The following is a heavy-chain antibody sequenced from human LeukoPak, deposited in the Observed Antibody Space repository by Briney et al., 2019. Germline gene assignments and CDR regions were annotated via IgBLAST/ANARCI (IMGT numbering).Heavy chain of an antibody. CDR2: IYSGGST. CDR1: GFTVSSNY. D-gene: IGHD1-26*01. Sequence: GGSLRLSCAASGFTVSSNYMSWVRQAPGKGLEWVSVIYSGGSTYYADSVKGRFTISRDNSKNTLYLQMNSLRAEDTAVYYCAKEKWELLRYNWFDPWGQGTLVTVSS. CDR3: AKEKWELLRYNWFDP. V-gene: IGHV3-53*01. J-gene: IGHJ5*02.